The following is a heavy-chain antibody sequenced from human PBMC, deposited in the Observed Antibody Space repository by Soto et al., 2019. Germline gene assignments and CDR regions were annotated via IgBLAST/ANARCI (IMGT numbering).Heavy chain of an antibody. CDR2: TWNERKNT. V-gene: IGHV3-33*01. Sequence: HPGGSLRLSCAASGFVFHNYGMHWVRQAPGKGLEWVAMTWNERKNTYYADSVKGRFTISRDNAKNTLFLQMNNMRAEDSAVYYCARVLGSSSSLYYMDVWGKGTTVTVSS. J-gene: IGHJ6*03. D-gene: IGHD6-6*01. CDR1: GFVFHNYG. CDR3: ARVLGSSSSLYYMDV.